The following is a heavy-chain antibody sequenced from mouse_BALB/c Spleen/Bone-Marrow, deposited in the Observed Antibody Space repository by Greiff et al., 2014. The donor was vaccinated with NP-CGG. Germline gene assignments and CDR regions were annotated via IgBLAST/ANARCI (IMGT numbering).Heavy chain of an antibody. CDR3: ARNGYYGWVAY. J-gene: IGHJ3*01. D-gene: IGHD2-3*01. CDR2: ISPDSSTI. V-gene: IGHV4-1*02. Sequence: EVQLQQSGGGLVQPGGSLKLSCAASGFDFSRYWMTWVRQAPGKGLEWIEEISPDSSTINYTPSLKDKFIISRDNAKNTLYLQMSKVRSEDTALYYCARNGYYGWVAYWGQGTLVTVSA. CDR1: GFDFSRYW.